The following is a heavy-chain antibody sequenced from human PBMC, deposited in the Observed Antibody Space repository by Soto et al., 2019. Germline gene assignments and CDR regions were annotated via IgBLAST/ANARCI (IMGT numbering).Heavy chain of an antibody. V-gene: IGHV1-24*01. CDR3: ATAQYDYIWGSYRYTRAAFDI. J-gene: IGHJ3*02. CDR1: GYTLTEIS. CDR2: FDPEDGET. Sequence: ASLKVSCKVSGYTLTEISMHWVRQAPGKGLEWMGGFDPEDGETIYAQKFQGRVTMTEDTSTDTAYMELSSLRSEDTAVYYCATAQYDYIWGSYRYTRAAFDIWGQGTMVTVSS. D-gene: IGHD3-16*02.